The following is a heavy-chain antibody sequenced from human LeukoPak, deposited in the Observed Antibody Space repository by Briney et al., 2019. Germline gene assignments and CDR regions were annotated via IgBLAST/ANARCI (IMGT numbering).Heavy chain of an antibody. Sequence: GGSLRLSCAASGFTFDDYAMHWVRQGPGKGLEWVSGITWNSGTIGYADSVKGRFTISRDNAKNSLYLQMNSLRAEDTALYYCAKDVTGTGAFDIWGQGTMVIVSS. V-gene: IGHV3-9*01. CDR3: AKDVTGTGAFDI. J-gene: IGHJ3*02. CDR2: ITWNSGTI. D-gene: IGHD1-7*01. CDR1: GFTFDDYA.